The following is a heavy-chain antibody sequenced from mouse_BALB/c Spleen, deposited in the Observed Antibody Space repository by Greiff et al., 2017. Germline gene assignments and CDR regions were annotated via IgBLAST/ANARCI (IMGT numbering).Heavy chain of an antibody. V-gene: IGHV14-1*02. CDR3: ARDMDY. Sequence: EVKLVESGAELVRPGALVKLSCKASGFNIKDYYMHWVKQRPEQGLEWIGWIDPENGNTIYDPKFQGKASITADTSSNTAYLQLSSLTSEDTAVYYCARDMDYWGQGTSVTVSS. J-gene: IGHJ4*01. CDR2: IDPENGNT. CDR1: GFNIKDYY.